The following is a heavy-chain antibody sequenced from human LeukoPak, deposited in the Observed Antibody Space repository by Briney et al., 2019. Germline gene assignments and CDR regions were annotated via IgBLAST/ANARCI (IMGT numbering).Heavy chain of an antibody. V-gene: IGHV1-2*02. CDR1: GYTFTGYY. Sequence: ASVKVSCKASGYTFTGYYLHWVRQAPGQGLEWMGWINPNSGATNYAQNFQGRVTMTRDTSISTAYMELSSLRSDDTAVYYCARGVAVAGMPYWGQGTLVTVSS. D-gene: IGHD6-19*01. J-gene: IGHJ4*02. CDR2: INPNSGAT. CDR3: ARGVAVAGMPY.